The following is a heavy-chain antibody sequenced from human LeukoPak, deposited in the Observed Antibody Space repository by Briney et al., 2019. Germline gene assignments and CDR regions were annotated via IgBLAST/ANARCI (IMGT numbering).Heavy chain of an antibody. CDR1: GGSISSYY. D-gene: IGHD6-19*01. V-gene: IGHV4-4*07. J-gene: IGHJ4*02. Sequence: SETLSLSCTVSGGSISSYYSSWIRQPAGKGLEWIGRIYTSGSTNYNPSLKSRVTISVDKSKNQFSLKLSSVTAADTAVYYCARAGWSYYFDYLVQGTLVTVSS. CDR2: IYTSGST. CDR3: ARAGWSYYFDY.